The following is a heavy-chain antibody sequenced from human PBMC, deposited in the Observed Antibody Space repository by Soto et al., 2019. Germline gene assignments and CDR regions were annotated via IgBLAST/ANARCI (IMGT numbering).Heavy chain of an antibody. J-gene: IGHJ5*02. CDR3: ARSLSAIPGES. D-gene: IGHD2-21*01. Sequence: EVQLVESGGGLVQSGGSLRLSCAATGFSISNYWMSWVRQGPGKGPEWVANIKQDESEKYYVDSVKGRFTISRDNAENSLYLQMTSLRAEDTAVYHCARSLSAIPGESWGQGTLVTVSS. CDR2: IKQDESEK. CDR1: GFSISNYW. V-gene: IGHV3-7*05.